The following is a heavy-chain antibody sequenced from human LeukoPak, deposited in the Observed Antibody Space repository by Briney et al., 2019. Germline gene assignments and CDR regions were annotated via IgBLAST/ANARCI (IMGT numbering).Heavy chain of an antibody. CDR1: GFTFSNYA. J-gene: IGHJ4*02. V-gene: IGHV3-23*01. CDR2: ISGSGGDT. Sequence: GGSLRLSCAGSGFTFSNYAMTWVRQAPGKGLEWVSGISGSGGDTYYADSVKGRFTISRDNAKNTLYLQMNSLRAEDTAVYYCARDLGRGVEMATFWGQGTLVTVSS. CDR3: ARDLGRGVEMATF. D-gene: IGHD5-24*01.